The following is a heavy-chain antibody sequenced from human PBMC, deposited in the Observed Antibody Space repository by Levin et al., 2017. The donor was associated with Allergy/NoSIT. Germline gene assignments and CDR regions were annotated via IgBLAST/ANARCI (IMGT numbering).Heavy chain of an antibody. V-gene: IGHV1-18*01. CDR2: ISPNNGHT. CDR3: ARDLGTGWYDNAFEI. J-gene: IGHJ3*02. Sequence: GESLKISCKASGYTFRVYGIIWVRQAPGEGLEWLGCISPNNGHTKVSHKVQGRVTMTTDASTTTAYLDIRSLTSDDTAVYYCARDLGTGWYDNAFEIWGQGTLVSVSS. D-gene: IGHD6-19*01. CDR1: GYTFRVYG.